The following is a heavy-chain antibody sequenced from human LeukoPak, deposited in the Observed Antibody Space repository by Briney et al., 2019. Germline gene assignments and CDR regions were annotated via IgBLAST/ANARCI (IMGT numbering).Heavy chain of an antibody. D-gene: IGHD2-15*01. Sequence: PSETLSLTCSVSGGXISSYYWSWIRQPAGKGLLWIGRFYTSGSTNYNPSLKSRVTMSVDTSKNQFSLKLSSVTAADTAVYYCARDCSGGSCYVGEDAFDIWGQGTMVTVSS. CDR1: GGXISSYY. CDR2: FYTSGST. V-gene: IGHV4-4*07. J-gene: IGHJ3*02. CDR3: ARDCSGGSCYVGEDAFDI.